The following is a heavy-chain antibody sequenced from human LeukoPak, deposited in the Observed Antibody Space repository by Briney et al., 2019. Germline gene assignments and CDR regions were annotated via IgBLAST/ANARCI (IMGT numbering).Heavy chain of an antibody. Sequence: GGSLRLSCAASGFTFSSYSMNWVRQAPGKGLEWVSYISSSSSTIYYADSVKGRFTISRDNAKNSLYLQMNSPRAEDTAVYYCARDWGDYGDYTYFDYWGQGTLVTVSS. J-gene: IGHJ4*02. V-gene: IGHV3-48*04. D-gene: IGHD4-17*01. CDR1: GFTFSSYS. CDR2: ISSSSSTI. CDR3: ARDWGDYGDYTYFDY.